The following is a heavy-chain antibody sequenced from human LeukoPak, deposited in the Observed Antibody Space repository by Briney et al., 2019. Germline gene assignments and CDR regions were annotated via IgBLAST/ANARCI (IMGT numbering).Heavy chain of an antibody. J-gene: IGHJ4*02. Sequence: GASVKVSCKASGGTFSSYAISWVRQAPGQGLEWMGGIIPIFGTANYAQKFQGRVTITADESTSTAYMELRSLRSDDTAVYYCARDIGHYYDSSGYYLGFDYWGQGTLVTVSS. CDR2: IIPIFGTA. CDR1: GGTFSSYA. CDR3: ARDIGHYYDSSGYYLGFDY. V-gene: IGHV1-69*13. D-gene: IGHD3-22*01.